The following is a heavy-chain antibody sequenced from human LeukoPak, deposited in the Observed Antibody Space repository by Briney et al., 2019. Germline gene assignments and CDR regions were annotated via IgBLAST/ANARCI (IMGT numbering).Heavy chain of an antibody. V-gene: IGHV3-23*01. D-gene: IGHD3-9*01. J-gene: IGHJ6*02. CDR3: AKDRAYYDILTGGDYYYGMDV. CDR2: ISGSGGST. Sequence: PGGSLRFSCAASGFTFSSYAMSWVRQAPGKGLEWVSAISGSGGSTYYADSVKGRFTISRDNSKNTLYLQMNSLRAEDTAVYYCAKDRAYYDILTGGDYYYGMDVWGQGTTVTVSS. CDR1: GFTFSSYA.